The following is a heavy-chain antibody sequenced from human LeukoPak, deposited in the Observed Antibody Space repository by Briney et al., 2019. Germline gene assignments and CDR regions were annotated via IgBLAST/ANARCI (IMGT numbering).Heavy chain of an antibody. Sequence: VASVKVSCKASGGTFSSYAISWVRQAPGQGLEWMGGIIPIFGTANYAQKFQGRVTITADKSTSTAYMELSSLRSEDTAVYYCARGGIAARNYMDVWGKGTTVTVSS. V-gene: IGHV1-69*06. CDR1: GGTFSSYA. D-gene: IGHD6-13*01. CDR2: IIPIFGTA. CDR3: ARGGIAARNYMDV. J-gene: IGHJ6*03.